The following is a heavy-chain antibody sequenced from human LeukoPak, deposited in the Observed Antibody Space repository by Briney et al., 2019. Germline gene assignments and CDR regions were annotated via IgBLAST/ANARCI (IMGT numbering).Heavy chain of an antibody. J-gene: IGHJ4*02. D-gene: IGHD5-12*01. V-gene: IGHV1-2*02. CDR1: GYTFTGYY. CDR2: INPNSGGT. Sequence: ASVKVSRKASGYTFTGYYLHWVRQAPGQGLEWMGWINPNSGGTNYAQKFQGRVTMTRDTSINTAYMELSRLRSDDTAVYYCAIVATTQLFDSWGQGTLVTVSS. CDR3: AIVATTQLFDS.